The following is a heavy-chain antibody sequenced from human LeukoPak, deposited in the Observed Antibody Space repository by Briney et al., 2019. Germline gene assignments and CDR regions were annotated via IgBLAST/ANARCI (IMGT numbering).Heavy chain of an antibody. D-gene: IGHD1-14*01. J-gene: IGHJ4*02. CDR3: ARIPNQSKYSIGNY. Sequence: SQTLSLTCTVSGGSISSGGYYWSWIPQHPGKGLEWIGYIYYSGSTYYNPSLKSRVTISVDTSKNQFSLKLSSVTAADTAVYYCARIPNQSKYSIGNYWGQGTRVTVSS. CDR2: IYYSGST. CDR1: GGSISSGGYY. V-gene: IGHV4-31*03.